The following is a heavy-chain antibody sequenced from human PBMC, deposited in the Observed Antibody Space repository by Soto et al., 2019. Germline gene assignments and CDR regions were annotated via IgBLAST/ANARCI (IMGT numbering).Heavy chain of an antibody. J-gene: IGHJ5*02. CDR2: LIGGHYGT. Sequence: GGSLRLSCTASGFTLQNYAMAWVRQAPGKGLEWVSTLIGGHYGTAYSYSVKGRFTVSRDNSKNRLYLQMNSLGVEDTAMYFCAKGKSTGDIDWFDPWGQGSLVTAPQ. CDR1: GFTLQNYA. CDR3: AKGKSTGDIDWFDP. V-gene: IGHV3-23*01. D-gene: IGHD3-10*01.